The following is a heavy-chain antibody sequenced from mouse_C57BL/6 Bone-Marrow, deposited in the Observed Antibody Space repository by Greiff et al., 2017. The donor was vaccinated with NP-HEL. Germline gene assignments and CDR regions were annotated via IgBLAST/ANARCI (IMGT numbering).Heavy chain of an antibody. Sequence: QVQLQQSGAELVMPGASVKLSCKASGYTFTSYWMHWVKQRPGQGLEWIGEIDPSDSYTNYNQKFKGKSTLTVDKSSSTAYMQLSSLTSEDSAGYYCALWDYWGQGTTLTVSS. CDR3: ALWDY. CDR1: GYTFTSYW. J-gene: IGHJ2*01. D-gene: IGHD1-1*02. V-gene: IGHV1-69*01. CDR2: IDPSDSYT.